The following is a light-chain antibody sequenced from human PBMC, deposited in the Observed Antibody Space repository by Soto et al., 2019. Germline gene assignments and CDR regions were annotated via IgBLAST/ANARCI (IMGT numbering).Light chain of an antibody. CDR3: QQLNSHPRT. V-gene: IGKV1-9*01. CDR1: QAIYSY. J-gene: IGKJ2*01. Sequence: DIQLTQSPFFLSASVGDRVTISCRASQAIYSYLAWYQQKPGKAPKLLIFGASKLQSGVPSRFSGSGSGTEFTLTISSLQPKDFATYYCQQLNSHPRTFGQGTKLEIK. CDR2: GAS.